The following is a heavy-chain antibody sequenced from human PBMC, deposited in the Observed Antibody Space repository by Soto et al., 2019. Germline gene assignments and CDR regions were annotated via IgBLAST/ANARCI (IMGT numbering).Heavy chain of an antibody. J-gene: IGHJ5*02. CDR1: GGSISSGDYY. CDR3: AREPADVDTAMDP. CDR2: IYYSGST. Sequence: SETLSLTCTVSGGSISSGDYYWSWIRQPPGKGLEWIGYIYYSGSTYYNPSLKSRVTISVDTSKNQFSLKLSSVTAADTAVYYGAREPADVDTAMDPWSQGTLDTFSS. D-gene: IGHD5-18*01. V-gene: IGHV4-30-4*01.